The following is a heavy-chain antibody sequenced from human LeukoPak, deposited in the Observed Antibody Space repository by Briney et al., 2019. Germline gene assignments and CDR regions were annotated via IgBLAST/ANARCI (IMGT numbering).Heavy chain of an antibody. CDR2: INHSGST. CDR3: ARASKSGSYFDFDY. Sequence: PSETLSLTCAISGGSISSSDYWSWIRQPPGKGLEWTGEINHSGSTNYNPSLKSRVTISVDTSKNQFSLKLSSVTAADTAVYYCARASKSGSYFDFDYWGQGTLVTVSS. D-gene: IGHD1-26*01. CDR1: GGSISSSDY. J-gene: IGHJ4*02. V-gene: IGHV4-34*01.